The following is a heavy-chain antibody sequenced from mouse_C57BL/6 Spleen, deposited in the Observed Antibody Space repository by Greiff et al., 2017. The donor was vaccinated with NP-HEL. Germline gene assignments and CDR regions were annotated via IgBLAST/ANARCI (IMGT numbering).Heavy chain of an antibody. CDR2: IYPGDGDT. CDR3: ARPPYYYGSSWGSMDY. V-gene: IGHV1-82*01. Sequence: QVQLQQSGPELVKPGASVKISCKASGYAFSSSWMNWVKQRPGKGLEWIGRIYPGDGDTNYNGKFKGKATLTADKSSSTAYMQLSSLTSEDSAVYFCARPPYYYGSSWGSMDYWGQGTSVTVSS. J-gene: IGHJ4*01. CDR1: GYAFSSSW. D-gene: IGHD1-1*01.